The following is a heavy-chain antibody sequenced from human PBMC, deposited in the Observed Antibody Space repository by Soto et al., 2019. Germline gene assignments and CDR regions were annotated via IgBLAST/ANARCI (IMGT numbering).Heavy chain of an antibody. CDR2: IYYSGST. CDR3: ARAPLPSLIAAADDNPSYYYGMDV. J-gene: IGHJ6*02. V-gene: IGHV4-59*01. Sequence: PSETLSLTCTVSGGSISSYYWSWIRQPPGKGLEWIGYIYYSGSTNYNPSLKSRVTISVDTSKNQFSLKLSSVTAADTAVYYCARAPLPSLIAAADDNPSYYYGMDVWGQGTTVTVSS. D-gene: IGHD6-13*01. CDR1: GGSISSYY.